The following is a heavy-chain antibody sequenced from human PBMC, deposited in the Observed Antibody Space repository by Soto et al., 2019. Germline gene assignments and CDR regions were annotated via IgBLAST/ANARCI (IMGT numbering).Heavy chain of an antibody. CDR3: ARLKTHGVGAFDI. V-gene: IGHV4-34*01. CDR1: GGSFSGYY. D-gene: IGHD4-17*01. J-gene: IGHJ3*02. CDR2: INHSGST. Sequence: QVQLQQGGAGLLKPSETLYLTCAVYGGSFSGYYWGWIRQPPGKGLEWIGEINHSGSTNYNPSLKSRVTLSVDTTKNQFSLRLSSVTAADPTIYYCARLKTHGVGAFDIWGQGTVVYVSS.